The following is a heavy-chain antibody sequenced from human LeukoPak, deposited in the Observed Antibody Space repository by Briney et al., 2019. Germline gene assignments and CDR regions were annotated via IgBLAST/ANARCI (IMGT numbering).Heavy chain of an antibody. D-gene: IGHD5-12*01. CDR3: AKDMMGARPSGYDPNDY. CDR1: GFTFSSYG. Sequence: GRSLRLSCAASGFTFSSYGMHWVRQAPGKGLEWVAVISYDGSNKYYADSVKGRFTISRDNSKNTLYLQMNSLRAEDTAVYYCAKDMMGARPSGYDPNDYWGQGSLVTVSS. J-gene: IGHJ4*02. CDR2: ISYDGSNK. V-gene: IGHV3-30*18.